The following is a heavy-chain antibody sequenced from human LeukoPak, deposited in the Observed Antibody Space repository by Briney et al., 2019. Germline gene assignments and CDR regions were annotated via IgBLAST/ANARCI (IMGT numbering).Heavy chain of an antibody. CDR3: ARLTKYYYDSSGYYDAFDI. V-gene: IGHV5-51*01. J-gene: IGHJ3*02. Sequence: GESLKSSCKGSGYSFTSYWIGWMRQMPGKGLEWMGSIYPGDSDTRYSPSFQGQVTISADKSISAAYLQWSSLKASDTAMYYCARLTKYYYDSSGYYDAFDIWGQGTMVTVSS. D-gene: IGHD3-22*01. CDR2: IYPGDSDT. CDR1: GYSFTSYW.